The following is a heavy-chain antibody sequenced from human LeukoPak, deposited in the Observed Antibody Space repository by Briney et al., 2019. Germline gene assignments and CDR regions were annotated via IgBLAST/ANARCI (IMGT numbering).Heavy chain of an antibody. CDR3: ASISLLRDFDY. Sequence: ASVKVSCKASGGTFSSYAISWVRQAPGQGLEWMGIINPSGGSTSYAQKFQGRVAMTRDTSTSTVYMELSSLRSEDTAVYYCASISLLRDFDYWGQGTLVTVSS. V-gene: IGHV1-46*01. J-gene: IGHJ4*02. D-gene: IGHD1-26*01. CDR2: INPSGGST. CDR1: GGTFSSYA.